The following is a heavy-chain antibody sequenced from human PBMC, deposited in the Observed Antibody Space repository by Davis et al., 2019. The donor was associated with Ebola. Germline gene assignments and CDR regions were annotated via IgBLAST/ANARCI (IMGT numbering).Heavy chain of an antibody. CDR2: ISSSGSTI. CDR3: ARVAGIGWLLLHDAFDI. V-gene: IGHV3-11*01. CDR1: GFTFSDYY. D-gene: IGHD3-22*01. Sequence: GGSLRLSCAASGFTFSDYYMSWIRQAPGKGLEWVSYISSSGSTIYYADSVKGRFTISRDNAKNSLYLQMNSLRAEDTAVYYCARVAGIGWLLLHDAFDIWGQGTMVTVSS. J-gene: IGHJ3*02.